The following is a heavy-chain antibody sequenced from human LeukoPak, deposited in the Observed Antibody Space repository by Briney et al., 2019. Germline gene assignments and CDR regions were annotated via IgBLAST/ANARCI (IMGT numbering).Heavy chain of an antibody. CDR2: INHSGST. CDR3: ARGRTGYHLLPTNNNSDYYSMAV. J-gene: IGHJ6*03. CDR1: GGSFSSYY. Sequence: PSETLSLTCAVYGGSFSSYYWTWIRQPPGKGLEWIGVINHSGSTNYNPSLKSRVTISVDTSKNHFSLKLSSVTAADRGVYYCARGRTGYHLLPTNNNSDYYSMAVGGEGTTVTVSS. D-gene: IGHD2-2*01. V-gene: IGHV4-34*01.